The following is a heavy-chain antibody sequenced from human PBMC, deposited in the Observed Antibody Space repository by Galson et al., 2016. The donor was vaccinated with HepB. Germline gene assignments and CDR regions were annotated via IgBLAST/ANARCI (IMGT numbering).Heavy chain of an antibody. CDR2: ISGTSGLI. CDR3: ARGRVNWDNWFDP. J-gene: IGHJ5*02. V-gene: IGHV3-48*01. CDR1: GFTFSDYS. D-gene: IGHD7-27*01. Sequence: SLRLSCAASGFTFSDYSMIWVRQAPGKGLEWVSYISGTSGLIHYTDSVKGRLTISRDNAKNSLYLQMNSLRAEDTAVYYCARGRVNWDNWFDPWGQGALVTVSS.